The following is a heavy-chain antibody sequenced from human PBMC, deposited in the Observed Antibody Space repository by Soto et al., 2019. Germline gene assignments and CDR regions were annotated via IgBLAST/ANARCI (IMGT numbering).Heavy chain of an antibody. Sequence: QVQLVQSGAEVRKPGASVKVSCKASGYTFTTYGISWVRQAPGQGLEWMGWISGYNGHTKYAQKFQGRVTMTTDTSTSTVKMELRSLRSDDTAVYYCAREGEMPYYYYGLDVWGQGTTVTVSS. V-gene: IGHV1-18*01. J-gene: IGHJ6*02. CDR1: GYTFTTYG. CDR2: ISGYNGHT. D-gene: IGHD3-16*01. CDR3: AREGEMPYYYYGLDV.